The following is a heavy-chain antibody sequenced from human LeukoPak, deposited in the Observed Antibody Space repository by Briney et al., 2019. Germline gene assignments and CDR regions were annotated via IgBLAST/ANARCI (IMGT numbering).Heavy chain of an antibody. V-gene: IGHV4-59*01. Sequence: SETLSLTCTVSGGSISSYYWSWIRQPPGKGLEWIGYIYYSGSTSYNPSLKSRVTISVDTSKNQFSLKLSSVTAADTAVYYCARGPKANYYDSSGSIDYWGQGTLVTVSS. CDR3: ARGPKANYYDSSGSIDY. D-gene: IGHD3-22*01. CDR2: IYYSGST. CDR1: GGSISSYY. J-gene: IGHJ4*02.